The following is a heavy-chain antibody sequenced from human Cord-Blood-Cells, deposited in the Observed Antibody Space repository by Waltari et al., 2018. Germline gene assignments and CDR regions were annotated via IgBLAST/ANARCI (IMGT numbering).Heavy chain of an antibody. J-gene: IGHJ4*02. Sequence: QVQLVQSGAEVKKPGSSVKVSCKASGGTFSSYAISWVRQAPGQGLEWMGGIITIFGTAKYAQKFQGRVTITADEYTSTAYMELSSMRSEDTAVYYCARGDVGYCSSTSCYDYWGQGTLVTVSS. V-gene: IGHV1-69*01. CDR1: GGTFSSYA. CDR3: ARGDVGYCSSTSCYDY. D-gene: IGHD2-2*01. CDR2: IITIFGTA.